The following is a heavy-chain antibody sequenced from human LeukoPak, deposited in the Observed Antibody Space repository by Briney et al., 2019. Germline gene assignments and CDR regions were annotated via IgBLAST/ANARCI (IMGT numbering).Heavy chain of an antibody. J-gene: IGHJ6*02. Sequence: ASVNVSCKASVYTFTSYCICGVRQAPGQGLEWMGWISSYNGNTNYAQKPQGRVTMTKDTSTSTGYMALRSLRSDDTAVYYCARDYYYGSGPLPDYFGMDVWGQGTTVTVAS. CDR1: VYTFTSYC. CDR2: ISSYNGNT. CDR3: ARDYYYGSGPLPDYFGMDV. D-gene: IGHD3-10*01. V-gene: IGHV1-18*01.